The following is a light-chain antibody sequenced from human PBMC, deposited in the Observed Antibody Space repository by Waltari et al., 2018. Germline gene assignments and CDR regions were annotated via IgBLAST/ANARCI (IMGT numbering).Light chain of an antibody. V-gene: IGLV2-11*01. CDR1: STDISGFRS. Sequence: QSALTQPRSVSGSPGQSVTISCTGRSTDISGFRSVSWYQLRPGEGPRLIMSEVNRRPSEVPDRFSGSASGYRASLTISGLQTDDEGYYYCCSYAGSHNIAFGTGTEVTV. CDR2: EVN. CDR3: CSYAGSHNIA. J-gene: IGLJ1*01.